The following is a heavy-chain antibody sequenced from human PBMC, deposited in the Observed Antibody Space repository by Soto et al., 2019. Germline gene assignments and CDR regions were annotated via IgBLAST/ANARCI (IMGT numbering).Heavy chain of an antibody. Sequence: QVRLQESGPGLVKPSGTLSLTCAVSGDSISSSGCWTWVRQPPGKGLEWIGEILPNGGTNYKPSFTSRVTISVDKSQSNFSLRLNSVTAADTAVYYCTSGNHSITGTSDYWGQGTLVTVSS. V-gene: IGHV4-4*02. J-gene: IGHJ4*02. D-gene: IGHD1-7*01. CDR3: TSGNHSITGTSDY. CDR1: GDSISSSGC. CDR2: ILPNGGT.